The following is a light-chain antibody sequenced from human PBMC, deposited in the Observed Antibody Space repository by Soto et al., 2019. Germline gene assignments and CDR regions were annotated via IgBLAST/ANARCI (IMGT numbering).Light chain of an antibody. V-gene: IGLV1-51*01. CDR3: GTWDSSLTTGV. CDR2: DND. CDR1: SSNIGNKY. Sequence: QSVLTQPPSVSAAPGQKVTIAFSGSSSNIGNKYVSWYQQLPGTAPKLLIYDNDKRPSGIPDRFSGSKSGTSATLGITGLQTGDEADYYCGTWDSSLTTGVFGGGTQLTVL. J-gene: IGLJ7*01.